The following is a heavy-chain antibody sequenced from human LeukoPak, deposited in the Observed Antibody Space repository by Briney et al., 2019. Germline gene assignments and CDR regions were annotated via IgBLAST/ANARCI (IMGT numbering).Heavy chain of an antibody. V-gene: IGHV3-23*01. Sequence: GGSLRLSCAASGFIFSNYVMTWVRLAPGKGLEGVSNISFGGDRTYYADSVKGRFTISRDNSRNTLYLQMSGLRVEDTAVYYCAKIRVPQLSSYYYGMDVWGKGTTVTVSS. CDR1: GFIFSNYV. D-gene: IGHD3-10*02. CDR2: ISFGGDRT. J-gene: IGHJ6*04. CDR3: AKIRVPQLSSYYYGMDV.